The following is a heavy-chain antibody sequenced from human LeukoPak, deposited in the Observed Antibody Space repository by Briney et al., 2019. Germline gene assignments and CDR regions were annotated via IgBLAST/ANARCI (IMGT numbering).Heavy chain of an antibody. Sequence: GGSLRLSCAASGFTFSSYGMSWVRQAPGKGLEWVSAISGSGGSTYYADSVKGRFTISRDNSKNTLYLQMNSLRAEDTAVYYCAKDPRAMVRGVMGYFDYWGQGTLVTVSS. CDR2: ISGSGGST. CDR3: AKDPRAMVRGVMGYFDY. V-gene: IGHV3-23*01. D-gene: IGHD3-10*01. J-gene: IGHJ4*02. CDR1: GFTFSSYG.